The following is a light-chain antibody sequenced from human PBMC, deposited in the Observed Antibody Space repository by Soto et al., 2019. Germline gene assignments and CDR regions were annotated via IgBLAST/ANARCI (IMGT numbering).Light chain of an antibody. V-gene: IGKV3-15*01. CDR1: QGIGDT. Sequence: EVGMTQSPATLSVSPGEGVTLSCRANQGIGDTLAWYQHKPGQTPRLLIYDTSTRATGVPARFSGSRSWPEFTLTINSLQSKDCPIYYFPPGHGRPLTLGGGTRVDIK. CDR2: DTS. J-gene: IGKJ4*01. CDR3: PPGHGRPLT.